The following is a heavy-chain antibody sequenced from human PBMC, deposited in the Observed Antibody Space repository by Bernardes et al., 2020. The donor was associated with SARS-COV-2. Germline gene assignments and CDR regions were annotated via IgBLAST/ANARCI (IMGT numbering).Heavy chain of an antibody. Sequence: SETLSLTCAVSGGSVSDGTYYWNWIRQPPGKGLEWIGYVYYSGTTNYNPSLKSRVTISVDTSKNQFSLKLSSVTAADSAVYYCARARIAGREGTHYGMDVWGHGTTVTVS. J-gene: IGHJ6*02. CDR3: ARARIAGREGTHYGMDV. CDR1: GGSVSDGTYY. CDR2: VYYSGTT. V-gene: IGHV4-61*01. D-gene: IGHD1-7*01.